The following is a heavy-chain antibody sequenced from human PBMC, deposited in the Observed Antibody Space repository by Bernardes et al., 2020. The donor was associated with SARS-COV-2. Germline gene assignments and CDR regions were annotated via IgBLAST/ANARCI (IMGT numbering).Heavy chain of an antibody. CDR2: ISSYSTNI. Sequence: GGALRLSCAASGFNFGGYAMSLVRPAPGKGGGGVSSISSYSTNIYYADSVKGRFTISRDNAKNSLYLQMNSLRAEDTAVYYCAKDRSPTRHVGSLWSNYESPNYYCAMDVWGQGATVTVSS. CDR3: AKDRSPTRHVGSLWSNYESPNYYCAMDV. D-gene: IGHD3-10*01. J-gene: IGHJ6*02. CDR1: GFNFGGYA. V-gene: IGHV3-21*01.